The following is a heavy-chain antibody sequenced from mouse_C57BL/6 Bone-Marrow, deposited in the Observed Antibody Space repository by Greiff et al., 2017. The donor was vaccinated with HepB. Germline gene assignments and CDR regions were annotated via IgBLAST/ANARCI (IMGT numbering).Heavy chain of an antibody. CDR1: GYTFTSYW. V-gene: IGHV1-50*01. J-gene: IGHJ4*01. Sequence: QVQLQQPGAELVKPGASVKLSCKASGYTFTSYWMQWVKQRPGQGLEWIGEIDPSDSYTNYNQKFKGKATLTVDTSSSTAYMQLSSLTSEDSAVYYCAKGFYAMDYWGQGTSVTVSS. CDR2: IDPSDSYT. CDR3: AKGFYAMDY.